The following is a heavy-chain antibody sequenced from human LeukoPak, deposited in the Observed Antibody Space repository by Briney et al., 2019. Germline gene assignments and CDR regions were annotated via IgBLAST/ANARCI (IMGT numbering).Heavy chain of an antibody. Sequence: ASVKVSCKASGYTFTSYYMHWVRQAPGQGLEWMGIINPSGGSTSYAQKFQGRVTMTRDTSISTAYMELSRLRSDDTAVYYCACYENLDYWGQGTLVTVSS. CDR1: GYTFTSYY. D-gene: IGHD5-12*01. CDR3: ACYENLDY. CDR2: INPSGGST. J-gene: IGHJ4*02. V-gene: IGHV1-46*03.